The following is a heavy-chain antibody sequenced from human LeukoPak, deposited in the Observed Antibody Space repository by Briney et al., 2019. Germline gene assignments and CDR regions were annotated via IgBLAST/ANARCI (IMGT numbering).Heavy chain of an antibody. Sequence: PGGSLRLSCAASGFTFSIYSMNWVRQAPGKGLEWVSSISHNDNYIYYADSVKGRFTISRDNSKNTLYLQMNSLRAEDTAVYYCAKLGRSWLRDRYYFDYWGQGTLVTVSS. CDR3: AKLGRSWLRDRYYFDY. CDR1: GFTFSIYS. CDR2: ISHNDNYI. J-gene: IGHJ4*02. V-gene: IGHV3-21*04. D-gene: IGHD5-12*01.